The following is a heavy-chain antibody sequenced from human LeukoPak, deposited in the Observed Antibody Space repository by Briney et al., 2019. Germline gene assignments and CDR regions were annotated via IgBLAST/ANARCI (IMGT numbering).Heavy chain of an antibody. J-gene: IGHJ2*01. Sequence: GGSLRLSCAASGFTFSSYAMSWVRQAPGKGLEWVSAVSGSGGSTYYADSVKGRFTISRDNSKNTLYLQMNSLRAEDTAVYYCAKDPVGSSWAHWYFDLWGRGTLVTVSS. CDR2: VSGSGGST. D-gene: IGHD6-13*01. V-gene: IGHV3-23*01. CDR3: AKDPVGSSWAHWYFDL. CDR1: GFTFSSYA.